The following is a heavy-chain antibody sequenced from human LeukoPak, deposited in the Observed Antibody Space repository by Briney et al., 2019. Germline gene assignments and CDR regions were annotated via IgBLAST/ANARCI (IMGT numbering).Heavy chain of an antibody. CDR1: GFTFSSYS. J-gene: IGHJ4*02. CDR2: IYSGGST. Sequence: PGGSLRLSCAASGFTFSSYSMNWVRQAPGMGLEWVSLIYSGGSTNYADSVKGRFTISRDSYKSTLYLQLNSLRADDTAVYYCASSSGDPYYFDFWGQGALVTVSS. V-gene: IGHV3-66*01. CDR3: ASSSGDPYYFDF. D-gene: IGHD2-21*02.